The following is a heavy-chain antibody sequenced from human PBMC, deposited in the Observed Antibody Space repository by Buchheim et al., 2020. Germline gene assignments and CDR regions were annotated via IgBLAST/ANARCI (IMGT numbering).Heavy chain of an antibody. J-gene: IGHJ4*02. V-gene: IGHV5-51*03. Sequence: EVQLVQSGAEVKEAGESLRISCKASGYSFSSYWFAWVRQMPGKGLEWVGIIYPDDSDTTYSPSFQGHVTISVDKSLKTAYLQWNSLKPSDTAMYYCARLVSYRDYWGQGTL. CDR1: GYSFSSYW. CDR2: IYPDDSDT. D-gene: IGHD3-9*01. CDR3: ARLVSYRDY.